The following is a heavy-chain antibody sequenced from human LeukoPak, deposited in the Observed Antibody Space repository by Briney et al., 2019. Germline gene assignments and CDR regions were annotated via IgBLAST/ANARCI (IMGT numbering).Heavy chain of an antibody. CDR3: AKDLGYSSSWHPFSYYYYGMDV. V-gene: IGHV3-74*01. Sequence: PGGSLRLSCAASGFTLSSHWMHWVRQAPGKGLEWVSRINSDGSSISYADSVKGRFTISRDNSKNTLYLQMNSLRAEDTAVYYCAKDLGYSSSWHPFSYYYYGMDVWGQGTTVTVSS. J-gene: IGHJ6*02. CDR2: INSDGSSI. D-gene: IGHD6-13*01. CDR1: GFTLSSHW.